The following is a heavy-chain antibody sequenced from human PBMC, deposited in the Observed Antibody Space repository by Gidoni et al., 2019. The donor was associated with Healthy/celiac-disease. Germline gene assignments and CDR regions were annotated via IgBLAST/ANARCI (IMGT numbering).Heavy chain of an antibody. CDR3: TTDILWFGEWDC. J-gene: IGHJ4*02. V-gene: IGHV3-15*01. CDR2: IKSKTDGGTT. CDR1: GFTFSNAW. D-gene: IGHD3-10*01. Sequence: EVQLVESGGGLVKPGGSLRLSCSASGFTFSNAWMSWVRQAPGKGLEWVGRIKSKTDGGTTDYAAPVKGRFTISRDDSKNTLYLQMNSLKTEDTAVYYCTTDILWFGEWDCWGQGTLVTVSS.